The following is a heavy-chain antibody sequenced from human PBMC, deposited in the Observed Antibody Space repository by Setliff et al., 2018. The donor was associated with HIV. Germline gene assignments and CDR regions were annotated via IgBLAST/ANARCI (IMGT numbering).Heavy chain of an antibody. Sequence: GGSLRLSCAASGFTFSTYSMNWVRQAPGKGLEWVSSITSSNTYIYYGDSVKGRFTISRDNAKNSLYLQMNSLRAEDTAVYYCTREFATFYYNSYYMDVWGKGTTVTVSS. D-gene: IGHD2-15*01. V-gene: IGHV3-21*01. CDR3: TREFATFYYNSYYMDV. J-gene: IGHJ6*03. CDR1: GFTFSTYS. CDR2: ITSSNTYI.